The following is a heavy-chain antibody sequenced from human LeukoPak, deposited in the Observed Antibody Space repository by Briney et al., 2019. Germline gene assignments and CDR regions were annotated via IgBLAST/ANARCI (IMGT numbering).Heavy chain of an antibody. V-gene: IGHV1-2*02. J-gene: IGHJ4*02. CDR1: GYTFTDSY. CDR3: GPDHSSIL. CDR2: IDPNSGGT. Sequence: GASVKVSCKASGYTFTDSYMHWVRQAPGQGLEWMGWIDPNSGGTKYAQKFQGRVTMTRDTSISTAHMELNRRTSDDTAVYYCGPDHSSILWGQGTLVTVSS. D-gene: IGHD1-14*01.